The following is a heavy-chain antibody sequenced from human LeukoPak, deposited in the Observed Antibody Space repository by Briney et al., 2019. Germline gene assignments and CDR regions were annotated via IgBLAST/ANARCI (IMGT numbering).Heavy chain of an antibody. CDR2: INPNSGGT. J-gene: IGHJ4*02. V-gene: IGHV1-2*06. CDR3: ARSLKKLTFAGVIVDPLGY. D-gene: IGHD3-16*02. CDR1: GYTFTGYY. Sequence: ASVKVSCKASGYTFTGYYMHWVRQAPGQGLEWMGRINPNSGGTNYAQKFQGRVTMTRDTSISTAYMELSRLRSDDTAVYYCARSLKKLTFAGVIVDPLGYWGQGTLVTVSS.